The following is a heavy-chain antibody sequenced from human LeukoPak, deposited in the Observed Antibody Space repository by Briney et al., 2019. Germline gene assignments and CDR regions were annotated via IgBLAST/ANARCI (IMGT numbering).Heavy chain of an antibody. CDR2: ISSSSSYI. J-gene: IGHJ6*04. D-gene: IGHD3-10*01. V-gene: IGHV3-21*01. CDR3: ARDHRGDYYYGMDV. Sequence: PGGSLRLSCAASGFTLSTYSMNWVRQAPGKGLEWVSSISSSSSYIYYADSVKGRFTISRDNAKNSLYLQMSSLRAEDTAVYYCARDHRGDYYYGMDVWGKGTTVTVSS. CDR1: GFTLSTYS.